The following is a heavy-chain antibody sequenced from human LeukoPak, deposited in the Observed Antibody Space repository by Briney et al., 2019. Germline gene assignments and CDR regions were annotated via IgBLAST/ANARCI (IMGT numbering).Heavy chain of an antibody. CDR2: ITPLFGTA. D-gene: IGHD3-22*01. CDR3: VRDGSYYDSTGYYYLY. CDR1: GGTFSSYA. V-gene: IGHV1-69*01. Sequence: SVKVSCKASGGTFSSYAISWVRQAPGQGLEWMGGITPLFGTANYAQNFQGRVTITADESTSTAYMELSSLRSEDTAVYYCVRDGSYYDSTGYYYLYWGQGTLVTVSS. J-gene: IGHJ4*02.